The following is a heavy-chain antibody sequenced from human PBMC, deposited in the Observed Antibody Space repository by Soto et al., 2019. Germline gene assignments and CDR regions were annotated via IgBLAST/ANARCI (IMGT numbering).Heavy chain of an antibody. CDR1: GFTFSSYW. Sequence: GGSLRLSCAASGFTFSSYWMSWVRQAPGKGLEWVANIKQDGSEKYYVDSVKGRFTISRDNAKNSLYLQMNSLRAEDTAVYYCGRDLGDSALAYWGQGTLVTVSS. D-gene: IGHD2-21*01. CDR3: GRDLGDSALAY. CDR2: IKQDGSEK. J-gene: IGHJ4*02. V-gene: IGHV3-7*01.